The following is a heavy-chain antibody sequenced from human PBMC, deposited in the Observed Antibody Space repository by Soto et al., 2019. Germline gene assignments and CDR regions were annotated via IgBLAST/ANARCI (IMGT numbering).Heavy chain of an antibody. CDR1: AFTFSSYG. CDR3: AKQGLPHHNWFDP. D-gene: IGHD2-15*01. Sequence: QVQLVESGGGVVQPGRSLRLSCAASAFTFSSYGIHWVRQAPGKGLEWVAVISYDGSNKYYADSVKGRFTISRDDSKNTLYLQMNSLRAEDTAVYYCAKQGLPHHNWFDPWGQGTVVTVSS. CDR2: ISYDGSNK. V-gene: IGHV3-30*18. J-gene: IGHJ5*02.